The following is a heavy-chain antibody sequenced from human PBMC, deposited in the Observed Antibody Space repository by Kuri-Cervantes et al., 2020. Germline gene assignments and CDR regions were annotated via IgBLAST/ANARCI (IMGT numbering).Heavy chain of an antibody. D-gene: IGHD1-26*01. J-gene: IGHJ4*02. CDR3: AVHSGSYYYFDY. V-gene: IGHV3-30-3*01. Sequence: GESLKTSCAASGFTFSSYAMHWVRQAPGKGLGWVAIIAYDGSNKYYADSVKGRFTISRENSKNTLYQQMNSLGAEDTALYYWAVHSGSYYYFDYWGQGTLVTVSS. CDR1: GFTFSSYA. CDR2: IAYDGSNK.